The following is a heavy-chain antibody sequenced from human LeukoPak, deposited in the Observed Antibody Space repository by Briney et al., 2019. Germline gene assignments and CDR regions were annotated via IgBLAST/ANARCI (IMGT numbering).Heavy chain of an antibody. CDR2: ISSSSTII. J-gene: IGHJ4*02. D-gene: IGHD3-16*01. CDR1: GFIFSNYG. Sequence: GGSLRLSCAASGFIFSNYGMNWVRQAPGKGLEWVSYISSSSTIIYYADSVKGRFTISRDNAKNTLDLQMNSLRVEDTAVYFCAREWGNSVLPLDYWGQGTLVTVSP. V-gene: IGHV3-48*04. CDR3: AREWGNSVLPLDY.